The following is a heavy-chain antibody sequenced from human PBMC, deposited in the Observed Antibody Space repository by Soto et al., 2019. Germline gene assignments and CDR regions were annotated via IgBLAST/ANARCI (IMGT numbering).Heavy chain of an antibody. Sequence: EVQLLESGGGLVQPGGSLRLSCAASEFTFSNYAMSWVRQAAVKELEWVSAISYGGGTTYYADSVKGRFTISRDNSKNTLYLQMNSLRAEDTAVYYCAKNSGYYYDSTGYHFHYWGQGTLVTVSS. CDR2: ISYGGGTT. CDR1: EFTFSNYA. V-gene: IGHV3-23*01. CDR3: AKNSGYYYDSTGYHFHY. D-gene: IGHD3-22*01. J-gene: IGHJ4*02.